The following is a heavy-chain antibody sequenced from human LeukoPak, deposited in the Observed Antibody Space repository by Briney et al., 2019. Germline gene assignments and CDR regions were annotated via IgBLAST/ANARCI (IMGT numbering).Heavy chain of an antibody. V-gene: IGHV6-1*01. J-gene: IGHJ4*02. CDR2: TYYRSKWFY. D-gene: IGHD3-10*01. CDR1: GDSVSANSVT. CDR3: ARAGSGHYTY. Sequence: SQTLSLTFVISGDSVSANSVTWHWLRQSPSRGLEWLGRTYYRSKWFYDFAPSVRSRITINADTSKNQFSLHLNSVTPEDTAVYYCARAGSGHYTYWGQGTLVTVSS.